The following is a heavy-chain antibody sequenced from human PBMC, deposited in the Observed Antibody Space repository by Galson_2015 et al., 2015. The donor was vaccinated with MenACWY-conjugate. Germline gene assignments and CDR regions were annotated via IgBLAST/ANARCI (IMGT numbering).Heavy chain of an antibody. CDR3: AREGYVSGTGGAFDI. CDR1: GFTFSGHY. J-gene: IGHJ3*02. V-gene: IGHV3-11*01. D-gene: IGHD3-10*01. CDR2: IRSSASSI. Sequence: SLRLSCAASGFTFSGHYMSWIRQAPGKGVEWVSHIRSSASSINSADSVKGRFTISLDSATNSLYLQMKSLRAYDTAVYYCAREGYVSGTGGAFDIWCQGAMVTVSS.